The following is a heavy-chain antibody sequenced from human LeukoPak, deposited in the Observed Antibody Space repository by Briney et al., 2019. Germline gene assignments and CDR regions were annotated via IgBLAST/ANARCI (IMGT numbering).Heavy chain of an antibody. Sequence: PSETLSLTCAVYGGSFSGYYWSWIRQPPGKGLEWIGEINHSGSTNYNPSLKSRVTISVDTSKNQFSLKLSSVTAANTAVYYCARARGSGWYEPFDYWGQGTLVTVSS. CDR1: GGSFSGYY. D-gene: IGHD6-19*01. CDR2: INHSGST. CDR3: ARARGSGWYEPFDY. V-gene: IGHV4-34*01. J-gene: IGHJ4*02.